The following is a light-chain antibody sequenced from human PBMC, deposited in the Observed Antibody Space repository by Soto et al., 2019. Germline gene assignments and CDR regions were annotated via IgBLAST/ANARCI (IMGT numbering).Light chain of an antibody. CDR2: GNS. J-gene: IGLJ1*01. CDR1: SSNIGAGYD. V-gene: IGLV1-40*01. Sequence: QSVLTQPPSVSGAPGQRVTISCTGSSSNIGAGYDVHWYQQLPGTAPKLLIYGNSNRPSGVPDRFSGSKSGTSASLAITGLQAEEEADYYCQSYDSSLSGYVFGTGTKSPS. CDR3: QSYDSSLSGYV.